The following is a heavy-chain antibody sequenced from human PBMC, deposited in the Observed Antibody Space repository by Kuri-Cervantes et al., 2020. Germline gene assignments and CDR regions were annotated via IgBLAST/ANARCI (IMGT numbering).Heavy chain of an antibody. CDR3: ARATYYYDSSGYYNFDY. V-gene: IGHV1-69*05. J-gene: IGHJ4*02. CDR1: GGRFRFYA. Sequence: SVKVSCKASGGRFRFYAISWVRQAPGQGLEWMGGIIPIFGTANYARKFQGRVTITTDESTSTAYMELSSLRSEDTAVYYCARATYYYDSSGYYNFDYWGQGTLVTVSS. CDR2: IIPIFGTA. D-gene: IGHD3-22*01.